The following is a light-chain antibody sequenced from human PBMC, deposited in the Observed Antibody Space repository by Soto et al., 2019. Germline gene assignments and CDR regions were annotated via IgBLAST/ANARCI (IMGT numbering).Light chain of an antibody. CDR1: QSITNNY. CDR2: DAS. Sequence: EIVLTQSPGTLSLSPGERATLSYRASQSITNNYLAWYQQKPSRAHRLLIYDASSRATGIPDRFSGSGSGTDFTLTISRLEPEGFAMFYCQQYGYLVTFGGGTKVEIK. CDR3: QQYGYLVT. V-gene: IGKV3-20*01. J-gene: IGKJ4*01.